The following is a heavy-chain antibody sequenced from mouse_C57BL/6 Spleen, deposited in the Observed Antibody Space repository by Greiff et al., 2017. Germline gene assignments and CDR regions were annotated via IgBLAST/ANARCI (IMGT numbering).Heavy chain of an antibody. D-gene: IGHD2-4*01. CDR1: GFNIKEDY. J-gene: IGHJ3*01. CDR3: TVWGLRRGSWFAY. V-gene: IGHV14-4*01. Sequence: EVQLQQSWAELVRQGASVKLSCTASGFNIKEDYMHWVKQRPEQGLEWIGWIDPENGDTEYASKFQGKATITADTSSNTAYLQLSSLTSEDTAVYYCTVWGLRRGSWFAYWGQGTLVTVSA. CDR2: IDPENGDT.